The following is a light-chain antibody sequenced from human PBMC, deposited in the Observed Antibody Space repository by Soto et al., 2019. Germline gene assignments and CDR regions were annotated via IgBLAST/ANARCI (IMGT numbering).Light chain of an antibody. V-gene: IGKV3-20*01. CDR3: QQYATTLWT. CDR2: GAS. J-gene: IGKJ1*01. Sequence: NVLTQSPGTLSLSPGERATLSCRASQSISSRYVAWYQQKPGQAPRILMYGASTRAPGIPDRFSGGGSGTDFTLTISRLEPEDFAVYYCQQYATTLWTFGQGTKVEI. CDR1: QSISSRY.